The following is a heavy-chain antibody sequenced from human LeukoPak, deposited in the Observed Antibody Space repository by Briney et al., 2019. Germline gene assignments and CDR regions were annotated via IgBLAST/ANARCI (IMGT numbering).Heavy chain of an antibody. CDR2: IYYSGST. V-gene: IGHV4-38-2*02. Sequence: PSETLSLTCTVSGYSISSGYYWGWIRQPPGKGLEWIGSIYYSGSTYYNPSLKSRVTISVDTSKNQFSLKLSSVTAADTAVYYCARVDWNNSYLDPWGQGTLVTVSS. J-gene: IGHJ5*02. D-gene: IGHD1/OR15-1a*01. CDR1: GYSISSGYY. CDR3: ARVDWNNSYLDP.